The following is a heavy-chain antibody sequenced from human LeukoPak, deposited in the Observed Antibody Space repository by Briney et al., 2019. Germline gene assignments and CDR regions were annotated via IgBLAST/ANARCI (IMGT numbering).Heavy chain of an antibody. CDR3: ARDPHWIQLWSPYYYGMDV. Sequence: SGGSLRLSCAASGFTFSSYEMNWVRQAPGKGLEWVSYISSSGSTIYYADSVKGRFTISRDNAKNSLYLQMNSLRAEDTAVYYCARDPHWIQLWSPYYYGMDVWGQGTTVTVSS. V-gene: IGHV3-48*03. D-gene: IGHD5-18*01. J-gene: IGHJ6*02. CDR2: ISSSGSTI. CDR1: GFTFSSYE.